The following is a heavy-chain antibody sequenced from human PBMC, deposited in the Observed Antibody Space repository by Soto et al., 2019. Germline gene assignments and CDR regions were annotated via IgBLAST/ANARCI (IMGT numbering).Heavy chain of an antibody. Sequence: DVEVVESGGGLVQPGGSLKLSCAASGFSLSGSFIHWVRQAPGKGPEWVGRIASRAHNYATAYGTSVQGRFTVSRDESLHTAYLQINDLKTEDTGVYFCAGLTDTLFDRFDYWGRGILVTVSA. D-gene: IGHD5-18*01. CDR1: GFSLSGSF. CDR2: IASRAHNYAT. CDR3: AGLTDTLFDRFDY. V-gene: IGHV3-73*02. J-gene: IGHJ4*02.